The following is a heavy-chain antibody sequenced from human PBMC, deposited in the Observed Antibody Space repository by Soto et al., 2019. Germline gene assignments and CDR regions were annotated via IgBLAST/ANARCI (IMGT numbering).Heavy chain of an antibody. CDR1: GYTFTSYG. V-gene: IGHV1-18*01. D-gene: IGHD2-21*02. CDR3: ARGGGAYCGGDCYPNWFDP. CDR2: ISAYNGNT. Sequence: ASVKVSCKASGYTFTSYGISWVRQAPGQGLEWMGWISAYNGNTNYAQKPQGRVTMTTDTSTSTAYMELRSLRSDDTAVYYCARGGGAYCGGDCYPNWFDPWGQGTLVTVSS. J-gene: IGHJ5*02.